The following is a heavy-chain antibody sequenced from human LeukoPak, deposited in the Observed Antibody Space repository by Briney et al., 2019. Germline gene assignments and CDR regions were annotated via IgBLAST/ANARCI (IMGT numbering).Heavy chain of an antibody. CDR1: GFTFSSYA. Sequence: GGSLRLSCEAPGFTFSSYAMSWFRQAPGKGLDWVSAISGSVGSTYYADSVKGRFTISRDNSKNTLYLQMNSLRAEDTAVYYCAKVLRPGYCSGGSCHNYYYYGMDVWGQGTTVTVSS. CDR3: AKVLRPGYCSGGSCHNYYYYGMDV. J-gene: IGHJ6*02. CDR2: ISGSVGST. V-gene: IGHV3-23*01. D-gene: IGHD2-15*01.